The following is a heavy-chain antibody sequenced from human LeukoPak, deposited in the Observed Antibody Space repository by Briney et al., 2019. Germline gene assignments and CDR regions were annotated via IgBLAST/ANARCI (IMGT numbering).Heavy chain of an antibody. D-gene: IGHD6-6*01. CDR3: AREDWQLDYYYYMDA. V-gene: IGHV4-59*12. CDR2: IYYSGST. Sequence: SETLSLTCTVSGGSISSYYWSWIRQPPGKGLEWIGYIYYSGSTNYNPSFKSRVTISVDTSKNQFSLKLSSVTAADTAAYYCAREDWQLDYYYYMDAWGKGTTVTVSS. CDR1: GGSISSYY. J-gene: IGHJ6*03.